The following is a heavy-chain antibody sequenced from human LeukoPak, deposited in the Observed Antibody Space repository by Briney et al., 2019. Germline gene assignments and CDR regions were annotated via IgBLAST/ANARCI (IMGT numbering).Heavy chain of an antibody. Sequence: PSETLSLTCTVSGGSVSSGSYYWSWIRQPPGKGLEWIGYIYYSGSTNYNPSLKSRVTISVDTSKNQFSLKLSSVTAADTAVYYCARGTGIQLWWWGQGTLVTVSS. D-gene: IGHD5-18*01. V-gene: IGHV4-61*01. J-gene: IGHJ4*02. CDR2: IYYSGST. CDR3: ARGTGIQLWW. CDR1: GGSVSSGSYY.